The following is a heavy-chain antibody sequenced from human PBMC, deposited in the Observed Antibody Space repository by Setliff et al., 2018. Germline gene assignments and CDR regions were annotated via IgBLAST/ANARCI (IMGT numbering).Heavy chain of an antibody. CDR3: AGSGVPAAMFSGMDV. CDR1: GYTFTSYG. CDR2: ISAYNGNT. Sequence: ASVKVSCKASGYTFTSYGISWVRQAPGQGLEWMGWISAYNGNTNYAQKLQGRVTMTTDTSTSTAYMELRSLRSDDTAVYYCAGSGVPAAMFSGMDVWGQGTTVTVSS. J-gene: IGHJ6*02. D-gene: IGHD2-2*01. V-gene: IGHV1-18*01.